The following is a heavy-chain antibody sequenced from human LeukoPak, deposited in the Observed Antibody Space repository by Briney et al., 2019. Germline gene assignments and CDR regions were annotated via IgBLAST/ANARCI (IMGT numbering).Heavy chain of an antibody. Sequence: GGSLRLSCAASEFTFSTYWMHWVRQAPGKGLVWVSRINPDGSTASYAGSVEGRFTISRDNSKNTLYLQMNSLRAEDTAVYYCARGDGYCSSTSCYASGDDAFDIWGQGTMVTVSS. V-gene: IGHV3-74*01. D-gene: IGHD2-2*03. CDR1: EFTFSTYW. CDR3: ARGDGYCSSTSCYASGDDAFDI. J-gene: IGHJ3*02. CDR2: INPDGSTA.